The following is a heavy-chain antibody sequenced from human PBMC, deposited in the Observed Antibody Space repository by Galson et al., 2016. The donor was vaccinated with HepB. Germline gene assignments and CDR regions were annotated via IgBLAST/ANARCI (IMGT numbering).Heavy chain of an antibody. CDR1: VDSISSTYW. J-gene: IGHJ5*02. V-gene: IGHV4-4*02. CDR2: IHHGGTT. Sequence: SETLSLTCAVSVDSISSTYWWTWVRQPPRKGLEWIGEIHHGGTTHYNPSLKSRVTISVDKSKNQFSLMLTSVTDADTAVYYCARNGVGLRPGHQFDPWGQGTLVTVSS. D-gene: IGHD2-8*01. CDR3: ARNGVGLRPGHQFDP.